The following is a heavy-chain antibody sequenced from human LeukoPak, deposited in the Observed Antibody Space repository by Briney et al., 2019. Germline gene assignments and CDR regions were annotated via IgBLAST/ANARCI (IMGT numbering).Heavy chain of an antibody. CDR2: IYYSGST. CDR3: ASSPSTYCSSTSCYNDAFDI. J-gene: IGHJ3*02. Sequence: SETLSLTCTVSGGSISSSSYYWGWIRQPPGKGLEWIGSIYYSGSTYYNPSLKSRVTISVDTSKNQFSLKLSSVTAADTAVYYCASSPSTYCSSTSCYNDAFDIWGQGTMVTVSS. V-gene: IGHV4-39*01. D-gene: IGHD2-2*02. CDR1: GGSISSSSYY.